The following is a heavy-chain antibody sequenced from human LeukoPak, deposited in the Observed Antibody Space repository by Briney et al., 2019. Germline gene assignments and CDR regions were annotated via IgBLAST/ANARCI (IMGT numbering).Heavy chain of an antibody. V-gene: IGHV1-69*13. CDR3: AGTYYYDSSGYYGAFDY. D-gene: IGHD3-22*01. Sequence: SVKVSCKASGGTFTSYAISWVRQAPGQGLEWMGGIIPIFGTANYAQKFQGRVTITADESTSTAYMELSSLRSEDTAVYYCAGTYYYDSSGYYGAFDYWGQGTLVTVSS. J-gene: IGHJ4*02. CDR1: GGTFTSYA. CDR2: IIPIFGTA.